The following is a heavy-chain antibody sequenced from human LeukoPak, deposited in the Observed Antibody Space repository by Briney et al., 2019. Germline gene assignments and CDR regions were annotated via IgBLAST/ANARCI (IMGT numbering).Heavy chain of an antibody. J-gene: IGHJ6*02. D-gene: IGHD3-10*01. CDR1: GGSISSYY. CDR2: INHSGST. Sequence: SETLSLTCTVSGGSISSYYWSWIRQPPGKGLEWIGEINHSGSTNCNPSLKSRVSTSVDTSKNQFSLKLSSVTAADTAVYYCARGRGRYYGMDVWSQGTTVTVSS. CDR3: ARGRGRYYGMDV. V-gene: IGHV4-34*01.